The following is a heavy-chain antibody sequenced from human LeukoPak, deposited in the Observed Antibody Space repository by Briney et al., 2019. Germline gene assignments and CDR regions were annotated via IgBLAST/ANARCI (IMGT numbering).Heavy chain of an antibody. V-gene: IGHV1-2*02. CDR3: ARDLVVGYCSGGSCYSGLYYFDY. D-gene: IGHD2-15*01. J-gene: IGHJ4*02. CDR1: GYTFTGYY. CDR2: INPNSGGT. Sequence: GASVRVSCKASGYTFTGYYMHWVRQAPGQGLEWMGWINPNSGGTNYAQKFQGRVTMTRETSISTAYMELSRLRSDDTAVYYCARDLVVGYCSGGSCYSGLYYFDYWGQGTLVTVSS.